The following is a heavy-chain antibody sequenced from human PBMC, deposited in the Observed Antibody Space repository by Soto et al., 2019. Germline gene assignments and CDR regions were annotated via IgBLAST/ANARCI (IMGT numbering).Heavy chain of an antibody. J-gene: IGHJ4*02. D-gene: IGHD3-10*01. CDR3: ARYYGGYSDY. V-gene: IGHV4-59*08. CDR2: VYYSGST. CDR1: GASITKYY. Sequence: SETLSLTCTVSGASITKYYWNGIRQSPGKGLEWIGYVYYSGSTDYNPSLTSRVTISVDTSKNQFSLKLSSVTAADTAVYYCARYYGGYSDYWGQGTLVTVSS.